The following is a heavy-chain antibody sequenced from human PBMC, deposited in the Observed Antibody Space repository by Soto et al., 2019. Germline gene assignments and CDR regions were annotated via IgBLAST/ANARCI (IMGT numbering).Heavy chain of an antibody. CDR2: ISAYNGNT. CDR3: ARDLPGLGDYIWGSYEGIDY. CDR1: GYTFTSYG. Sequence: ASVKVSCKASGYTFTSYGISWVRQATGQGLEWMGWISAYNGNTNYAQKLQGRVTMTTDTSTSTAYMELRSLRSDDTAVYYCARDLPGLGDYIWGSYEGIDYWGQGTLVTVSS. V-gene: IGHV1-18*01. J-gene: IGHJ4*02. D-gene: IGHD3-16*01.